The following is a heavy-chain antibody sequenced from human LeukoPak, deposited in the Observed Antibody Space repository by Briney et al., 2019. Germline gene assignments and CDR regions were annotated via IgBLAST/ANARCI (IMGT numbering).Heavy chain of an antibody. Sequence: GGSLRLSCAASGFTFTTYWMHWVRQAPGKGLVWVSHINSDGSITSYADSVKGRFTITRDNAKNTLYLQMNSLRAEDTAVYYCAKDSSGWPFDYWGQGTLVTVSS. CDR3: AKDSSGWPFDY. V-gene: IGHV3-74*01. CDR2: INSDGSIT. CDR1: GFTFTTYW. D-gene: IGHD6-19*01. J-gene: IGHJ4*02.